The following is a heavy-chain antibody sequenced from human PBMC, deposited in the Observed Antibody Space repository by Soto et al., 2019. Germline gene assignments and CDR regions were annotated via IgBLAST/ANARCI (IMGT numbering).Heavy chain of an antibody. CDR3: ARWGYAPHGYH. CDR1: RFTFSNYS. J-gene: IGHJ1*01. V-gene: IGHV3-21*01. Sequence: GWSLRLSGAACRFTFSNYSINWVRQAPWKGLEWVSSISSTSIHTYYAASVKGRFTISRDNAKSSLYLQMDSLRADDTAVYYCARWGYAPHGYHCGQGNLVTVSS. D-gene: IGHD2-2*01. CDR2: ISSTSIHT.